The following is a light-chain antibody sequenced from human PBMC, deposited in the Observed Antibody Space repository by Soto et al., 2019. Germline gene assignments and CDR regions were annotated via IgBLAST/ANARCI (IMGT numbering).Light chain of an antibody. V-gene: IGLV2-11*01. Sequence: QSVLTQPRSVSGSPGQSVTISCTGTSSDVGYYTYVSWYQQHPGKAPKLMIYDVSKRPSGVPDRFSGSKSGNTASLTISGLQAEDEADYYCCSYAGSYTEVFGGGTKVTVL. J-gene: IGLJ2*01. CDR2: DVS. CDR1: SSDVGYYTY. CDR3: CSYAGSYTEV.